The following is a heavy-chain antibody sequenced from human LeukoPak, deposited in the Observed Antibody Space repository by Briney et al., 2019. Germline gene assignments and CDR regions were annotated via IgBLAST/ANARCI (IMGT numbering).Heavy chain of an antibody. CDR1: GYSFTSYW. Sequence: GESLKISCKGSGYSFTSYWIGWVRQMPGKGLEWMGIIYPGDSDTRYSPSFQGQVTISADKSISTAYLPWSSLKASDTAMYYCASCKYDYGDYDHAFDIWGQGTMVTVSS. V-gene: IGHV5-51*01. CDR3: ASCKYDYGDYDHAFDI. J-gene: IGHJ3*02. D-gene: IGHD4-17*01. CDR2: IYPGDSDT.